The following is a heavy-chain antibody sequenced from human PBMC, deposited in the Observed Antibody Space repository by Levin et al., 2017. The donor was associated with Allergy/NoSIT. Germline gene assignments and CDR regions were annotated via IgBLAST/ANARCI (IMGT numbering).Heavy chain of an antibody. Sequence: ASVKVSCKPSGNTFTGHYIHWVRQAPGQGLEWMGWIDPKSGGTNYVQKFQGRVTMTRDTSITTAYMELSSLTSDDTAVYYCARDRGVLARGNSFDIWGQGTRVTVSS. D-gene: IGHD3-10*01. CDR1: GNTFTGHY. CDR2: IDPKSGGT. V-gene: IGHV1-2*02. CDR3: ARDRGVLARGNSFDI. J-gene: IGHJ3*02.